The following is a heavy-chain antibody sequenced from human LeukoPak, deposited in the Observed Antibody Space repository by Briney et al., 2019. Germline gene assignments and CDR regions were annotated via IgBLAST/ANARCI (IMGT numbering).Heavy chain of an antibody. CDR1: GGSSSSGGYS. V-gene: IGHV4-30-2*01. J-gene: IGHJ3*02. Sequence: SETLSLTGAVSGGSSSSGGYSWSWIRQPPGKGLEWIGYIYHSGSTYYNPSLKSRVTISVDRSKNQFSLKLSSVTAADTAVYYCARLGTPGHNYYDSSGYLVYAFDIWGQGTMVTVSS. D-gene: IGHD3-22*01. CDR3: ARLGTPGHNYYDSSGYLVYAFDI. CDR2: IYHSGST.